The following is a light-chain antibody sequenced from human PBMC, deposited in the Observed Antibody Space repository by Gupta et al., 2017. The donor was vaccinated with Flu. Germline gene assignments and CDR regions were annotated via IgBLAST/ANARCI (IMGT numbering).Light chain of an antibody. Sequence: EIVMTQSPATLSVSPGERATLSCRASQSVSSNLAWYQQKPGQAPRLLIYGASTRATGIPARFRGSGSGTGFTLTISSLQSEDFAVYYCQQYNSWPTWTFGQGTKVEIK. V-gene: IGKV3D-15*01. CDR1: QSVSSN. CDR2: GAS. CDR3: QQYNSWPTWT. J-gene: IGKJ1*01.